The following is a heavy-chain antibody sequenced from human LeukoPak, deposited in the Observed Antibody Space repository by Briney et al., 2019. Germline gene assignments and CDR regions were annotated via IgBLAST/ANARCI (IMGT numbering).Heavy chain of an antibody. D-gene: IGHD3-22*01. CDR1: GGSISSGGYY. J-gene: IGHJ4*02. CDR2: IYYSGST. CDR3: VRARGDYDSSGYPSGYYFDY. V-gene: IGHV4-31*03. Sequence: PSETLSLTCTVSGGSISSGGYYWSWIRQHPGKGLEWIGYIYYSGSTYYNPSLKSRVTISVDTSKNQFSLKLSSVTAADTAVYYCVRARGDYDSSGYPSGYYFDYWGQGTLVTVSS.